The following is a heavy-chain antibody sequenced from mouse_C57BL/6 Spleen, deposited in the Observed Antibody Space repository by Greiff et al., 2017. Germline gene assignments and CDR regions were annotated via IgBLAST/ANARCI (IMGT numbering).Heavy chain of an antibody. Sequence: QVQLQQPGAELVRPGSSVKLSCKASGYTFTSYWMDWVKQRPGQGLEWIGNIYPSDSETHYNQKFKDKATLTVDKSSSTAYMQLSSLTSEDSAGYYCARAYYYGSSYRYFDVWGTGTTVTVSS. J-gene: IGHJ1*03. CDR3: ARAYYYGSSYRYFDV. CDR1: GYTFTSYW. CDR2: IYPSDSET. D-gene: IGHD1-1*01. V-gene: IGHV1-61*01.